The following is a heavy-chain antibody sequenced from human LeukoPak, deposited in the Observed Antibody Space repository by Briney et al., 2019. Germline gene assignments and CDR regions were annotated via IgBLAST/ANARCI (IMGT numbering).Heavy chain of an antibody. CDR3: ARDRVRYCSSTSCYSSFDY. CDR2: ISAYNGNT. V-gene: IGHV1-18*01. J-gene: IGHJ4*02. Sequence: ASVKVSCKASGYTFTSYGNSWVRQAPGQGLEWMGWISAYNGNTNYAQKLQGRVTMTTDTSTSTAYMELRSLGSDDTAVYYCARDRVRYCSSTSCYSSFDYWGQGTLVTVSS. D-gene: IGHD2-2*02. CDR1: GYTFTSYG.